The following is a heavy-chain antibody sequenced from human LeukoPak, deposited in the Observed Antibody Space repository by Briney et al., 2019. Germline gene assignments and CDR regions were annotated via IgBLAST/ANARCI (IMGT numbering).Heavy chain of an antibody. Sequence: PGGSLRLSCAASGFTFDDYAMHWVRQAPGKGLEWVSLISWDGGSTYYADSVKGRFTISRDNSKNSLYLRMNSLRAEDTALYYCAKGHGQHLGRYYFDYWGQGTLVTVSS. D-gene: IGHD6-13*01. CDR2: ISWDGGST. V-gene: IGHV3-43D*03. CDR3: AKGHGQHLGRYYFDY. J-gene: IGHJ4*02. CDR1: GFTFDDYA.